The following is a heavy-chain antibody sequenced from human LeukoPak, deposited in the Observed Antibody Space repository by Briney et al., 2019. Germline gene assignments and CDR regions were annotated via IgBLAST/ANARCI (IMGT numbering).Heavy chain of an antibody. CDR3: ARDRRFLEWLLPVPGSYWYFDL. D-gene: IGHD3-3*01. J-gene: IGHJ2*01. Sequence: ASVKVSCKASGGIFSSYAISWVRQAPGQGLEWMGGIILIFGTANYAQKFQGRVTITADESTSTAYMELSSLRSEDTAVYYCARDRRFLEWLLPVPGSYWYFDLWGRGTLVTVSS. CDR2: IILIFGTA. V-gene: IGHV1-69*13. CDR1: GGIFSSYA.